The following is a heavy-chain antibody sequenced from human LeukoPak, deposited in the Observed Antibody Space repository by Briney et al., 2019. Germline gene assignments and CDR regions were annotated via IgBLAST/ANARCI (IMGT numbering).Heavy chain of an antibody. CDR1: GGTFSSYA. CDR3: ARSREMATMFDVDY. J-gene: IGHJ4*02. D-gene: IGHD5-24*01. Sequence: SVKVSCKASGGTFSSYAISWARQAPGQGLEWMGGIIPIFGTANYAQKFQGRVTITADESTSTAYIDLSSLRSEDTAVYYCARSREMATMFDVDYWGQGTLVTVSS. CDR2: IIPIFGTA. V-gene: IGHV1-69*01.